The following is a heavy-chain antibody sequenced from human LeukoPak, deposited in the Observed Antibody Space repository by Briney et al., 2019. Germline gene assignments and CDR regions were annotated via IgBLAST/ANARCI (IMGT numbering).Heavy chain of an antibody. Sequence: GGSLRLSCAASGFTFSSYAMHWVRQAPGKGLEWVAVISYDGSNKYYADSVKGRFTISRDNSKNTLYLQMNSLRAEDTAVYYCARDHTAMVGTFDYWGQETLVTVSS. CDR3: ARDHTAMVGTFDY. CDR2: ISYDGSNK. CDR1: GFTFSSYA. V-gene: IGHV3-30*04. J-gene: IGHJ4*02. D-gene: IGHD5-18*01.